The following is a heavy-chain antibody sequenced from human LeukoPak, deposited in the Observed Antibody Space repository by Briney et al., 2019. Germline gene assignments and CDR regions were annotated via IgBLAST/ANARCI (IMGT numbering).Heavy chain of an antibody. V-gene: IGHV4-30-4*01. CDR3: ARGVDIAGGYFDY. CDR1: GGSISSSDYY. J-gene: IGHJ4*02. CDR2: IYYSGST. Sequence: SGPLSLTCPVSGGSISSSDYYWRWIRQPPGKGLAWIGYIYYSGSTYYNPSLKSRVTISVDTSKNQFSLKLSSVTAADTAVYYCARGVDIAGGYFDYWGQGTLVTVSS. D-gene: IGHD1-26*01.